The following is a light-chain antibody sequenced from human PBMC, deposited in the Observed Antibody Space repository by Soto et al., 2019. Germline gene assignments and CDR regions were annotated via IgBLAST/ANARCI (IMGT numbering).Light chain of an antibody. CDR3: QQSETYTLT. J-gene: IGKJ5*01. V-gene: IGKV1-5*01. CDR1: QTISTW. CDR2: DAS. Sequence: PSTLSASVRDRVTITCRASQTISTWLAWYQHKPGKAPNLLIYDASTLTSGVPSRFSGSGSGTEFTLTISSLKHGDFATYYCQQSETYTLTFGQGTRLEIK.